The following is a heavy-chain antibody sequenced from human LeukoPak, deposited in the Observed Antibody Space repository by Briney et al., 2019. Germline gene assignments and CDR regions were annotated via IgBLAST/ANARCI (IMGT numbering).Heavy chain of an antibody. Sequence: SETLSLTCAVYGGSFSGYYWSWIRQPPGKGLEWIGEINHSGSTYYNPSLKSRVTISVDTSKNQFSLKLSSVTAADTAVYYCARHMTTVVKRGFDHWGQGTLVTVSS. J-gene: IGHJ4*02. CDR1: GGSFSGYY. CDR2: INHSGST. D-gene: IGHD4-23*01. V-gene: IGHV4-34*01. CDR3: ARHMTTVVKRGFDH.